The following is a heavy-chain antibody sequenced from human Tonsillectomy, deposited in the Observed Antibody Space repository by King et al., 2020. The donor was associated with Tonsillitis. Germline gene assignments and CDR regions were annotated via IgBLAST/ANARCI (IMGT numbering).Heavy chain of an antibody. CDR2: VYYDGRNK. Sequence: VQLVESGGGVVQSGTSLRLSCAVSVLSFSMYAMHWVRQAPGKGREWVAVVYYDGRNKYYVDSLKGRFTISRENSNNTLYLQMNSLRAVDTAVYYCASAGFTSTWYVPYFDFWGQGTLVTVSS. CDR1: VLSFSMYA. V-gene: IGHV3-30*04. CDR3: ASAGFTSTWYVPYFDF. J-gene: IGHJ4*02. D-gene: IGHD6-13*01.